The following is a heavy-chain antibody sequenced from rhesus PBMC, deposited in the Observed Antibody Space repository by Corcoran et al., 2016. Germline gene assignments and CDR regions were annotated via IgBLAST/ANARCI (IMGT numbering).Heavy chain of an antibody. V-gene: IGHV4S7*01. CDR3: ARVGISAGHQGDL. D-gene: IGHD6-13*01. CDR2: IYGGSGNT. J-gene: IGHJ4*01. CDR1: GGSISANYY. Sequence: QVQLQESGPGLVKPSETLSLTCAVSGGSISANYYGNWIRQPPGKGLEWIGKIYGGSGNTYYNPSLKSRVSISKDTSKNQFSLKVSSVTAADTAVFYCARVGISAGHQGDLWGQGLLVTVSA.